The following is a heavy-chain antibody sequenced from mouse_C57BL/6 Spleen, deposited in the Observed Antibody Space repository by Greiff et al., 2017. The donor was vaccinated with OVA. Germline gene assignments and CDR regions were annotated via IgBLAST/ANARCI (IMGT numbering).Heavy chain of an antibody. CDR2: IWSGGST. J-gene: IGHJ3*01. CDR3: ARNEGDSNYKFAY. CDR1: GFSLTSYG. Sequence: VQLVESGPGLVQPSQSLSITCTVSGFSLTSYGVHWVRQSPGKGLEWLGVIWSGGSTDYNAAFISRLSISKDNSKSQVFFKMNSLQADDTAIYYCARNEGDSNYKFAYWGQGTLVTVSA. V-gene: IGHV2-2*01. D-gene: IGHD2-5*01.